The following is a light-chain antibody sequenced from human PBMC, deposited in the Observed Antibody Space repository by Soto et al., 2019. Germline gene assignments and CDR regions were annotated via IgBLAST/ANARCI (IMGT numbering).Light chain of an antibody. Sequence: DIQMTQSPATLSASVGDRVTITCRASQNVNNCLAWYQQKPGKAPKLLIHKASNLESGVPSRFSGSGSGTVFSLTISCLQPDDFATYYCQQYNSYWTFGQGTKVEIQ. CDR1: QNVNNC. J-gene: IGKJ1*01. CDR3: QQYNSYWT. V-gene: IGKV1-5*03. CDR2: KAS.